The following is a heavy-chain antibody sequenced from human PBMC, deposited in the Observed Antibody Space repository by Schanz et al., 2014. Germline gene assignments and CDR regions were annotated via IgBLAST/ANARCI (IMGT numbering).Heavy chain of an antibody. CDR1: GFAFSVYG. Sequence: VQLLESGGGVVQPGRSLRLSCAASGFAFSVYGIHWFRQPAGKGLEWVAVIWNNGVTKYYADSVRGRFTISRDNSKNTLYLQMNSLRAEDTAVYYCARGFDDRRGYGSGYCLGDCMDVWGQGTTVTVSS. J-gene: IGHJ6*02. V-gene: IGHV3-33*01. CDR3: ARGFDDRRGYGSGYCLGDCMDV. D-gene: IGHD3-10*01. CDR2: IWNNGVTK.